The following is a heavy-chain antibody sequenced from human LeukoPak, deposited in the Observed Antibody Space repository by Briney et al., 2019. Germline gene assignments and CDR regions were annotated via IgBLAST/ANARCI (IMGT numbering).Heavy chain of an antibody. Sequence: PGGSLRLSCAASRFTFSSYGMHWVRQAPGKGLEWVAVISYDGSTKYYADSVKGRFTISRDNSKNTLYLQMNSLRPEDTAVYYCAKPRIPVAGTDLDFWGQGTLVTVSS. D-gene: IGHD6-19*01. CDR1: RFTFSSYG. CDR2: ISYDGSTK. V-gene: IGHV3-30*18. CDR3: AKPRIPVAGTDLDF. J-gene: IGHJ4*02.